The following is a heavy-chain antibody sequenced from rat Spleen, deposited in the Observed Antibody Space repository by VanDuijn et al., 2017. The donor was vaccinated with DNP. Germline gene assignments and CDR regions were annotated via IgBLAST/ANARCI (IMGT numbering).Heavy chain of an antibody. D-gene: IGHD1-7*01. V-gene: IGHV5S10*01. CDR2: IIYDGSRT. Sequence: EVQLVESGGGLIPPGRSLKVSCEASGLPFRDYSMAWVRQTPETGLEWVANIIYDGSRTHYRDSGKGRFTIARDNSKNILYLQMESLRSEDTASYYCVTGGYGEMWFAYWGQGTLVTVSS. CDR3: VTGGYGEMWFAY. J-gene: IGHJ3*01. CDR1: GLPFRDYS.